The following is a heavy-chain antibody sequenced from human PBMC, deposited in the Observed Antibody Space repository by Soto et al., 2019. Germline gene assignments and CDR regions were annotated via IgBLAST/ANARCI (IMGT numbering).Heavy chain of an antibody. Sequence: SETLSLTCTYSGSSLSSYYVIGIRQLAGNGPDWIGCIAPSGTTNYNPSLKGRVTMSVHASKNHFALNLRPVPAADTAVYYCARGPGGYAYSHGIVVLGQGPTV. V-gene: IGHV4-4*07. D-gene: IGHD2-21*01. CDR3: ARGPGGYAYSHGIVV. J-gene: IGHJ6*02. CDR2: IAPSGTT. CDR1: GSSLSSYY.